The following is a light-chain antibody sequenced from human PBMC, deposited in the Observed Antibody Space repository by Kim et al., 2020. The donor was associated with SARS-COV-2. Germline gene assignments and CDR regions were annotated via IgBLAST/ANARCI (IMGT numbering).Light chain of an antibody. Sequence: SSSVGDRVTIPCRSSQSISNYFNWYQQKPGNAPKLLIYAASSWQCGVPPRFRGSGSGTEFSLTISSLQREDFATYYCQQSYRTPYTSGQGTKLEI. V-gene: IGKV1-39*01. J-gene: IGKJ2*01. CDR2: AAS. CDR1: QSISNY. CDR3: QQSYRTPYT.